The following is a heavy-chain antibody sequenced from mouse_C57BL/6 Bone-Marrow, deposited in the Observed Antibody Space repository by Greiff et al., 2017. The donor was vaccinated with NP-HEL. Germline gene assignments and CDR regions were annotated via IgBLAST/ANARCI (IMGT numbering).Heavy chain of an antibody. CDR1: GYTFTEYT. Sequence: VQLQESGAELVKPGASVKLSCKASGYTFTEYTIHWVKQRSGQGLEWIGWFYPGSGSIKYNEKFKDKATLTADKSSSTVYMELSRLTSEDSAVYFCAKGAYYYGAGGYFDVWGTGTTVTVSS. CDR2: FYPGSGSI. CDR3: AKGAYYYGAGGYFDV. J-gene: IGHJ1*03. V-gene: IGHV1-62-2*01. D-gene: IGHD1-1*01.